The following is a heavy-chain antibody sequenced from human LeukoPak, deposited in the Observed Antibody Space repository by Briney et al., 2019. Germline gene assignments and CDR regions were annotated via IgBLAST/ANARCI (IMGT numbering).Heavy chain of an antibody. CDR3: ARDKRRATIFGVVQHGNYYGMDV. D-gene: IGHD3-3*01. J-gene: IGHJ6*02. Sequence: PSETLSLTCTVSGGSISSYYWSWIRQPAGKGLEWIGRIYTSGSTNYNPSLKSRVTMSVDTSKNQFSLKLSSVTAADTAVYYCARDKRRATIFGVVQHGNYYGMDVWGQGTRSPSP. CDR1: GGSISSYY. CDR2: IYTSGST. V-gene: IGHV4-4*07.